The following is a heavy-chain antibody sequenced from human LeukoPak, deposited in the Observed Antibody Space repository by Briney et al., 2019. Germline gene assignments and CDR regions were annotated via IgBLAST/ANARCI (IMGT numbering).Heavy chain of an antibody. CDR1: GFTFSSYS. CDR2: ISSSSSYI. CDR3: ARCPLLWFGHMVTAIHYFDY. V-gene: IGHV3-21*01. D-gene: IGHD2-21*02. J-gene: IGHJ4*02. Sequence: GGSLRLSCAASGFTFSSYSMNWVRQAPGKGLEWVSSISSSSSYIYYADSVKGRFTISRDNAKNSLYLQMNSLRAEDTAVYYCARCPLLWFGHMVTAIHYFDYWGQGTLVTVSS.